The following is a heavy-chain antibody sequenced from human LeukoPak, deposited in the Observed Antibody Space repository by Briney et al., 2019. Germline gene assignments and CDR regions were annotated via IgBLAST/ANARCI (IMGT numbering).Heavy chain of an antibody. J-gene: IGHJ6*02. D-gene: IGHD1-1*01. Sequence: GGSLRLSCGASGFTFSSYWMHWVRQAPGKGLVWVSRLNSDGSSTSYADSVKGRFTISRDNAKNTLYLQMNSLRAEDTAVYYCARDSRYSMDVWGQGTRVSVSS. CDR1: GFTFSSYW. CDR2: LNSDGSST. V-gene: IGHV3-74*01. CDR3: ARDSRYSMDV.